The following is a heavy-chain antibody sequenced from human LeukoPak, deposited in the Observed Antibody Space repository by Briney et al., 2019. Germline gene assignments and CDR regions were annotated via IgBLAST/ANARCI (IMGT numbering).Heavy chain of an antibody. V-gene: IGHV4-38-2*01. J-gene: IGHJ4*02. CDR3: ATLRALSITMIVVVITTYYFDY. D-gene: IGHD3-22*01. Sequence: PSETLSLTCAVSGYSISSDYYWGWIRQPSGKGLEWIGSIYHSGSTYYNPSLKSRVTISVDTSKNQFSLNLTSVTAADTAVYYCATLRALSITMIVVVITTYYFDYWGQGTLVTVSS. CDR2: IYHSGST. CDR1: GYSISSDYY.